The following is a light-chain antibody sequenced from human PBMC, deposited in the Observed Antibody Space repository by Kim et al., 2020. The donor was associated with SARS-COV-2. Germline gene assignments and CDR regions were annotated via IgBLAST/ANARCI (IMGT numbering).Light chain of an antibody. CDR2: DVF. Sequence: SPGQSVTSSCTGTNSDIGTYNYVSWYQQHPGKAPNLMIYDVFKRPSGVPDRFSGSKSGNTASLLISGLEDEDEADYYCCSYGDTYVFGTGTQLTVL. J-gene: IGLJ1*01. CDR1: NSDIGTYNY. CDR3: CSYGDTYV. V-gene: IGLV2-11*03.